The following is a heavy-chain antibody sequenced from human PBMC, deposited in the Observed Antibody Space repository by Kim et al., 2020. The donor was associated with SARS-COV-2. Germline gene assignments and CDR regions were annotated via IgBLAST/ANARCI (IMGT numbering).Heavy chain of an antibody. V-gene: IGHV1-8*01. Sequence: ASVKVSCKASGYTFTSYDINWVRQATGQGLEWMGWMNPNSGNTGYAQKFQGRVTMTRNTSISTAYMELSSLRSEDTAVYYCATLLRGFGGVMGGDYWGQGTLVTVSS. CDR2: MNPNSGNT. CDR1: GYTFTSYD. D-gene: IGHD3-16*01. CDR3: ATLLRGFGGVMGGDY. J-gene: IGHJ4*02.